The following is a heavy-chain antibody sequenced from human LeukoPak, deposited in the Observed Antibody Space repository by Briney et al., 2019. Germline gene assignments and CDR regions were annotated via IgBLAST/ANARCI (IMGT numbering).Heavy chain of an antibody. V-gene: IGHV3-23*01. D-gene: IGHD6-13*01. CDR2: ISGSGGST. J-gene: IGHJ4*02. CDR1: GFIFSSYA. CDR3: ASRPSSTWLPYFDY. Sequence: AGGSLRLSCVTSGFIFSSYAMNWVRQAPGKGLEWVSGISGSGGSTYYADSVKGRFTISRDNSKNTLYLQMNSLRAEDTAIYHCASRPSSTWLPYFDYWGQGTLVTGSS.